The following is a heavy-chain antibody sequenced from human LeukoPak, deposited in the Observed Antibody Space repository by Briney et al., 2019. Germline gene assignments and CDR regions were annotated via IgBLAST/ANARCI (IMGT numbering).Heavy chain of an antibody. CDR3: ARSPGYSGSPFDL. Sequence: SKTLSLTCTVSGGSISSYYWSWIRQPPGKGLEWIGYIYYSGSTNYNPSLKSRVTISVDTSKNQFSLKLSSVTAADTAVYYCARSPGYSGSPFDLWGRGTLVTVS. D-gene: IGHD5-12*01. V-gene: IGHV4-59*08. J-gene: IGHJ2*01. CDR2: IYYSGST. CDR1: GGSISSYY.